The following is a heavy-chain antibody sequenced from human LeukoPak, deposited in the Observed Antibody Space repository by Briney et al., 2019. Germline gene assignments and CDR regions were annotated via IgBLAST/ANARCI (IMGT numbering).Heavy chain of an antibody. CDR2: ISYDGSNK. CDR3: AKDRTAYYYYYGMDV. Sequence: GGSLRLSCAASGFTFSSYGMHWVRQAPGKGLEWVAVISYDGSNKYCADSVKGRFTISRDNSKNTLYLQMNSLRAEDTAVYYCAKDRTAYYYYYGMDVWGQGTTVTVSS. V-gene: IGHV3-30*18. J-gene: IGHJ6*02. CDR1: GFTFSSYG.